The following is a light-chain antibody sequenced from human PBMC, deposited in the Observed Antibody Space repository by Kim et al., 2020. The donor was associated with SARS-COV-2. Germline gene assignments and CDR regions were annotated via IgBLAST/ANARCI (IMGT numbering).Light chain of an antibody. V-gene: IGKV1-17*01. J-gene: IGKJ2*01. CDR1: QGVNDD. Sequence: DIQMTQSPSSLSASVGDRVTITCRASQGVNDDLAWYQQKPGKAPKRLIYGASILQTGVPSRFSGSGSGTEFTLTITGLQPEDFTTYYCLQHNAFPPTFGQGTKLEI. CDR2: GAS. CDR3: LQHNAFPPT.